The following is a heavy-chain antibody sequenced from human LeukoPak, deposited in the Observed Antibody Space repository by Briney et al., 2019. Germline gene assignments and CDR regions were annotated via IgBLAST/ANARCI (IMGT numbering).Heavy chain of an antibody. V-gene: IGHV3-30-3*01. CDR2: IAKDGSQR. D-gene: IGHD3-16*01. CDR3: ARDEDGRSSNYVFDY. CDR1: GFTFSSYG. Sequence: GGSLRLSCAASGFTFSSYGMHWVRQAPGKGLEWVAVIAKDGSQRYYADSVKGRFTISRDNSKNTVYLQMTTLRVEDTAVYYCARDEDGRSSNYVFDYWGQGTLVTVSS. J-gene: IGHJ4*02.